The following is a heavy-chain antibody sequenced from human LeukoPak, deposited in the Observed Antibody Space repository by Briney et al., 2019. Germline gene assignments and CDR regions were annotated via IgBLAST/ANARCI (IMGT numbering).Heavy chain of an antibody. CDR1: GFTFSSYW. CDR3: ASTLTRFGGYYYGMDV. D-gene: IGHD3-10*01. Sequence: GGSLRLSCAASGFTFSSYWMSWVRQAPGKGLEWVANIKQDGSEKYYVDSVKGRFTISRDNAKNTLYLQMNSLRAEDTAVYYCASTLTRFGGYYYGMDVWGQGTTVTVSS. CDR2: IKQDGSEK. J-gene: IGHJ6*02. V-gene: IGHV3-7*05.